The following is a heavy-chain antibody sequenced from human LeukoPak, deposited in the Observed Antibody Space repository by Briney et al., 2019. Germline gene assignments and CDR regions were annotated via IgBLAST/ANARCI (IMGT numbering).Heavy chain of an antibody. V-gene: IGHV3-64*01. CDR1: GFTFSSYA. D-gene: IGHD1-26*01. CDR2: ISSNGGST. J-gene: IGHJ4*02. CDR3: ARDSGGIIDPPFDY. Sequence: PGGSLRLSCAASGFTFSSYAMHWVRQAPGKGLEYVSAISSNGGSTYYANSVKGRFTISRDNAKNSLYLQMNSLRAEDTAVYYCARDSGGIIDPPFDYWGQGTLVTVSS.